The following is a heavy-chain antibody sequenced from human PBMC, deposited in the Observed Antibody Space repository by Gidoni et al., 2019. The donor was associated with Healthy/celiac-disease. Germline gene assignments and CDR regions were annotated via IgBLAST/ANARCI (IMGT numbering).Heavy chain of an antibody. CDR1: GDTFTGYY. V-gene: IGHV1-2*02. J-gene: IGHJ4*02. CDR2: INPNSGGT. Sequence: QVQLVQSGAEVKKPGASVKVYCKASGDTFTGYYMHWVRQAPGQGLVWMGWINPNSGGTNYAQTFQGRVTMTRDTSISTAYMELSRLRSDDTAVYYCARVVRIAVAGLDYWGQGTLVTVSS. CDR3: ARVVRIAVAGLDY. D-gene: IGHD6-19*01.